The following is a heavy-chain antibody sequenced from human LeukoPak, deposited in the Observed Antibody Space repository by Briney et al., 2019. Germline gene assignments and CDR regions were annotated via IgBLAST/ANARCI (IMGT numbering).Heavy chain of an antibody. CDR1: GYIFTGYY. CDR2: INPNSGGT. Sequence: ASVKVSFTASGYIFTGYYMHWVRRAPGQGREWMGWINPNSGGTNYAQKFQGRVTMTRDTSINTAYTELSRLRSDDTAVYYCARRIQLWYAFDIWGQGTMVTVSS. CDR3: ARRIQLWYAFDI. V-gene: IGHV1-2*02. J-gene: IGHJ3*02. D-gene: IGHD5-18*01.